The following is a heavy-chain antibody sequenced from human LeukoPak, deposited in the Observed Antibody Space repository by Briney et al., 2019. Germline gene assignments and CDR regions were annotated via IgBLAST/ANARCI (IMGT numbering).Heavy chain of an antibody. CDR1: GFTFSSYS. CDR3: ARCSGSHYEFFRYYGMDV. V-gene: IGHV3-21*01. D-gene: IGHD3-10*02. Sequence: PGGSLRLSCAASGFTFSSYSMNWVRQAPGKGLEWVSSISSSSSYIYYADSVKGRFTISRDNAKNSLYLQMNSLRAEDTAVYYCARCSGSHYEFFRYYGMDVWGQGTTVTVSS. CDR2: ISSSSSYI. J-gene: IGHJ6*02.